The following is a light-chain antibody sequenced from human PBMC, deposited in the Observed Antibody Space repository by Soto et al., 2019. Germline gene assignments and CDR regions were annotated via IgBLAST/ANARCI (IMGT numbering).Light chain of an antibody. V-gene: IGLV1-44*01. Sequence: QSALTQPPSASGTPGQRVTISCSGSSSNIESNTVTWYQQLPGTAPKLVINSNYDRPSGVPDRFSGSTSGTSASLVIRGLQSEDEADYYCAAWDDILNGYVFGDGTKVTVL. CDR2: SNY. CDR3: AAWDDILNGYV. J-gene: IGLJ1*01. CDR1: SSNIESNT.